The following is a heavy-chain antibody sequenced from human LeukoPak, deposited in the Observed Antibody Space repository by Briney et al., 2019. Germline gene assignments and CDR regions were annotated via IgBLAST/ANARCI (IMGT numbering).Heavy chain of an antibody. CDR2: IYYSGST. Sequence: SETLSLTCTVSGGSISSYYWSWIRQPPGKGPEWIGYIYYSGSTNYNPSLKSRVTISVDTSKNQFSLKLSSVTAADTAVYYCAREGVYEYSSSSLGWFDPWGQGTLVTVSS. CDR1: GGSISSYY. D-gene: IGHD6-6*01. V-gene: IGHV4-59*01. J-gene: IGHJ5*02. CDR3: AREGVYEYSSSSLGWFDP.